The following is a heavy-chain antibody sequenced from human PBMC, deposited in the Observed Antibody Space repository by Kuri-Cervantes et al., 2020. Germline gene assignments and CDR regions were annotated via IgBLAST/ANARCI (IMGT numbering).Heavy chain of an antibody. J-gene: IGHJ4*02. D-gene: IGHD3-9*01. CDR3: ASSYDILTGPFDY. V-gene: IGHV4-30-4*01. CDR1: GGSISSGDYY. Sequence: SETLSLTCTVSGGSISSGDYYWSWIRQPPGKGLEWIGYIYYSGSTYYNPSLKSRVTISVDTSKNQFSLKLSSVTAADTAVYYCASSYDILTGPFDYWGQGTLVTVSS. CDR2: IYYSGST.